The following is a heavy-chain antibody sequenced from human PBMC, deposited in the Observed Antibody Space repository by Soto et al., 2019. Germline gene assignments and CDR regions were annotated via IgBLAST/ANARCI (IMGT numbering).Heavy chain of an antibody. Sequence: QVQLVQSGAEVKKPGSSVKVSCKASGGTFSSYAISWVRQAPGQGLEWMGGIIPIFGTANYAQKFQGRVTITADESTSTAYMELSSLRSEATAVYYCAREAVVVGATRSGDAFDIWGQGTMVTVSS. CDR2: IIPIFGTA. D-gene: IGHD1-26*01. CDR3: AREAVVVGATRSGDAFDI. CDR1: GGTFSSYA. J-gene: IGHJ3*02. V-gene: IGHV1-69*01.